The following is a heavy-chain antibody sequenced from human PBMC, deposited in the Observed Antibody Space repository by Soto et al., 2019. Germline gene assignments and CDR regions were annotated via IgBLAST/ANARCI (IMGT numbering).Heavy chain of an antibody. Sequence: ASVKGSCQASGYSFTSYAMHWGRPAPGQKLEWMGWINAGNGNTKYSQKFQGRVTITRDTSASTAYMELSSLRSEDTAVYYCAFPMITFGGVIAQDAFDIWGQGTMVTVSS. J-gene: IGHJ3*02. V-gene: IGHV1-3*01. CDR1: GYSFTSYA. D-gene: IGHD3-16*02. CDR2: INAGNGNT. CDR3: AFPMITFGGVIAQDAFDI.